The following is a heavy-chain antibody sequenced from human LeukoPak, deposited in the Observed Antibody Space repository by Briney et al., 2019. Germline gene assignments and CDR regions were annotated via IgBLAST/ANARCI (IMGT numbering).Heavy chain of an antibody. CDR2: IYYSGST. CDR1: GGSISSYY. V-gene: IGHV4-59*08. J-gene: IGHJ4*02. D-gene: IGHD3-9*01. Sequence: SETLSLTCTVSGGSISSYYWSWIRQPPGKGLEWIGYIYYSGSTNYNPSLKRRGTISVDTSKNQFSLKLSSVTAADTAVYYCARQALLRYFDWLPQGYFDYWGQGTLVTVSS. CDR3: ARQALLRYFDWLPQGYFDY.